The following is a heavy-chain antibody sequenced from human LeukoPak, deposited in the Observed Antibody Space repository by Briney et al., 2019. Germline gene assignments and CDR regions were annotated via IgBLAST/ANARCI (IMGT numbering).Heavy chain of an antibody. CDR3: ARDRTMVRGAYGY. Sequence: GGSLRLSCAASGFTFTNYPMSWVRQAPGKGLEWVSAITASGGGTYYADSVKGRFTISRDKSKNTLYLQMNSLRAEDTAVYYCARDRTMVRGAYGYWGQGTLVTVSS. J-gene: IGHJ4*02. D-gene: IGHD3-10*01. CDR1: GFTFTNYP. V-gene: IGHV3-23*01. CDR2: ITASGGGT.